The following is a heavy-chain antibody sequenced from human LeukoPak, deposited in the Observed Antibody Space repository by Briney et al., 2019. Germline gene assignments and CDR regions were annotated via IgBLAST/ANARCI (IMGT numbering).Heavy chain of an antibody. CDR1: GGSITSHF. Sequence: SETLSLTCTVSGGSITSHFWGWIHQPPGKGLEWIGSIYYSGSTYYNPSLKSRVTISVDTSKTQFSLKLSSVTAADTAVYYCATFGMVMFDAFDIWGQGTMVTVSS. D-gene: IGHD3-3*01. J-gene: IGHJ3*02. CDR2: IYYSGST. CDR3: ATFGMVMFDAFDI. V-gene: IGHV4-39*01.